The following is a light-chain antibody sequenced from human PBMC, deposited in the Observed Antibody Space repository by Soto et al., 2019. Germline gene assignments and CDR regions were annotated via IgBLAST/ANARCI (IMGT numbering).Light chain of an antibody. CDR2: DAS. J-gene: IGKJ1*01. CDR3: QHYNPYSPWT. Sequence: NHKTPSASSLSTSVGYRGTTNHRTSQSISSWLAWYQQNTGKAPKLLIYDASSLESGVPSRFSGSGSGIEFTLTIHSMQLDDFATSSCQHYNPYSPWTFGQGTQVDI. V-gene: IGKV1-5*01. CDR1: QSISSW.